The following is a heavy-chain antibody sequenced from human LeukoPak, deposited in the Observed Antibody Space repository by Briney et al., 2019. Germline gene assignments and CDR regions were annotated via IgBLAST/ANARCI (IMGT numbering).Heavy chain of an antibody. J-gene: IGHJ3*02. D-gene: IGHD2-21*02. V-gene: IGHV3-21*01. CDR3: ARPVVVATEYRAFDI. Sequence: GGSLRLSCAASGFIFSSYNMNWVRQAPGKGLEWVSSISNGGGYIYYEDSVKGRFTISRDNAKNSLYLQMNSLRAEDTAVYYCARPVVVATEYRAFDIWGQGTMVTVSS. CDR1: GFIFSSYN. CDR2: ISNGGGYI.